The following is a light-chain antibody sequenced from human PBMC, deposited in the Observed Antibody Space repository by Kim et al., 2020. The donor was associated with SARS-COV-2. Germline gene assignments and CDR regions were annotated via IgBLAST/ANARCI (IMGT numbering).Light chain of an antibody. CDR3: QSYGTYSRT. CDR1: ESISIW. Sequence: DIRMTRSPSALSASVGDTVTITCRASESISIWLAWYQQKPGKAPKLLIYKASNLEDGVPPRFSGSGAGTEFTLTISSLQPDDFATYYCQSYGTYSRTFGQGTKLEI. CDR2: KAS. J-gene: IGKJ2*01. V-gene: IGKV1-5*03.